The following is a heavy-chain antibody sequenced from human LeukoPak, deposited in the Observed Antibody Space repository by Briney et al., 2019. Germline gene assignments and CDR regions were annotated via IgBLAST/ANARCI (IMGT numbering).Heavy chain of an antibody. J-gene: IGHJ5*02. D-gene: IGHD5-18*01. CDR1: GYSISSGYY. CDR3: ARTWIQLWYDP. Sequence: SETLSLTCTVSGYSISSGYYWGWIRQPPGKGLEWIGSIYHSGSTYYNPSLKSRVTISVDTSKNQFSLKLSSVTATDTAVYYCARTWIQLWYDPWGQGTLVTVSS. V-gene: IGHV4-38-2*02. CDR2: IYHSGST.